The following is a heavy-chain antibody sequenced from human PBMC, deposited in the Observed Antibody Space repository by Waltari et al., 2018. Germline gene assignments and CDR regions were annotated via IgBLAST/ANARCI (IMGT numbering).Heavy chain of an antibody. CDR2: IKQDGSEK. CDR3: ASSVGVGHQFRVY. J-gene: IGHJ4*02. V-gene: IGHV3-7*01. Sequence: EVQLVESGGGLVQPGGSLRLYCAASGFTFSSYWMSWVSQAPGKGLEWVANIKQDGSEKYYVDSVKGRFTISRDNAKNSLYLQMNSLRAEDTAVYYCASSVGVGHQFRVYWGQGTLVTVSS. CDR1: GFTFSSYW. D-gene: IGHD3-10*01.